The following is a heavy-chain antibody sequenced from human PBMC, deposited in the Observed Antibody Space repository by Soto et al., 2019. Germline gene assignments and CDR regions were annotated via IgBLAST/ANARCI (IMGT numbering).Heavy chain of an antibody. D-gene: IGHD4-17*01. CDR3: ARQGLRWYDAFDI. V-gene: IGHV4-39*01. CDR1: GGFISSGSYY. CDR2: IYYSGST. Sequence: PSESLCLTCAVSGGFISSGSYYWGWIRQPPGKGLEWIGSIYYSGSTYYNPSLKSRVTISVDTSKNQFSLKLSSVTAADTAVYYCARQGLRWYDAFDIWGQGTMVTVSS. J-gene: IGHJ3*02.